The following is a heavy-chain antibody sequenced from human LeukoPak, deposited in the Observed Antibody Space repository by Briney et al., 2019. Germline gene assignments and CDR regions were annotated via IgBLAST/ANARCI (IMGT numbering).Heavy chain of an antibody. D-gene: IGHD2-8*02. J-gene: IGHJ4*02. CDR1: GFTFSSYN. Sequence: GGSLRLSCAASGFTFSSYNMKWVRQAPGKGLEWVSSIFPSGGEIHYADSVRGRFTISRDNSKSTLSLQVNSLRAEDTAIYYCATYRQVLLPFESWGQGTLVTVSS. V-gene: IGHV3-23*01. CDR3: ATYRQVLLPFES. CDR2: IFPSGGEI.